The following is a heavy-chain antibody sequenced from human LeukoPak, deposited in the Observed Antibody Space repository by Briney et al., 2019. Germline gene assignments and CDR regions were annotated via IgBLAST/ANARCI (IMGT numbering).Heavy chain of an antibody. CDR2: IYSGGST. CDR1: GFTVSSNY. CDR3: ARAGDSSGYRFDY. V-gene: IGHV3-53*01. D-gene: IGHD3-22*01. J-gene: IGHJ4*02. Sequence: PGGSLRLSCAASGFTVSSNYMSWVRQAPGKGLEWVSVIYSGGSTYYADSVKGRFTISRDNSKNTLYLQMNSLRAEDTAVYYCARAGDSSGYRFDYWGQGTLVTVSS.